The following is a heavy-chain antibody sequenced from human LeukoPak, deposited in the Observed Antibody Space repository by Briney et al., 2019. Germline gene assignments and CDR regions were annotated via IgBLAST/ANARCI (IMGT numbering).Heavy chain of an antibody. Sequence: ASVKVSCKASGYTFTGYYIHWVRQAPGQGLEWMGWINPNSGVTNYAQKFQGRVTMTGDTSISTAYMELSRLRSDDTAVYYCARVGEYGSGSYLVYWGQGPLVTVSS. V-gene: IGHV1-2*02. CDR1: GYTFTGYY. J-gene: IGHJ4*02. D-gene: IGHD3-10*01. CDR2: INPNSGVT. CDR3: ARVGEYGSGSYLVY.